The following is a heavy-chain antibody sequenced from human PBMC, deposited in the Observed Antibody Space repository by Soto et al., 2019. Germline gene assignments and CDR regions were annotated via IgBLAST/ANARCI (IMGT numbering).Heavy chain of an antibody. CDR2: VNDDGTRT. J-gene: IGHJ4*02. CDR1: GFVFNMYW. D-gene: IGHD3-10*01. Sequence: GGSLRLSCAASGFVFNMYWMHWVRQVPGEGPEWVTRVNDDGTRTDYADSAKGRFTISRDNAKDILYLQMNALRVDDTAVYYCIRGPRPSSVGTGAFWGQGTLVTVSS. V-gene: IGHV3-74*01. CDR3: IRGPRPSSVGTGAF.